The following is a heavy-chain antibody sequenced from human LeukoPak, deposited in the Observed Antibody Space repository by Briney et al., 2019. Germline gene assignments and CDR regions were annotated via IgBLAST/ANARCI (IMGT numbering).Heavy chain of an antibody. Sequence: GGSLRLSCVASGFTFNSYSMNWVRQAPGKGLEWVSSITSSSSYIYYADSVRGRFTISRDNAKNSLYLQMNSLRAEDTAVYYCARANDFWSGYPFDYWGQGTLVTVSS. V-gene: IGHV3-21*06. CDR2: ITSSSSYI. D-gene: IGHD3-3*01. CDR1: GFTFNSYS. J-gene: IGHJ4*02. CDR3: ARANDFWSGYPFDY.